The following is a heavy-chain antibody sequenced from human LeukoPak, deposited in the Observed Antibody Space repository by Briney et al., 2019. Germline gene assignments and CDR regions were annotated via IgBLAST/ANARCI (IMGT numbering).Heavy chain of an antibody. D-gene: IGHD6-19*01. J-gene: IGHJ5*02. V-gene: IGHV3-21*01. CDR3: ARVGYSSGWYGWFGP. CDR1: GFTFSSYS. Sequence: GGSLRLSCAASGFTFSSYSMNWVRQAPGKGLEWVSSISSSSSYIYYADSVKGRFTISRDNAKNSLSLQMNSLRAEDTAVYYCARVGYSSGWYGWFGPWGQGTLVTVSS. CDR2: ISSSSSYI.